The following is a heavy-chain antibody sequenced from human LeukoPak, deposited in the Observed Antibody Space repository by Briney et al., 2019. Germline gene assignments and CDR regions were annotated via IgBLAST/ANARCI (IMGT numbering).Heavy chain of an antibody. CDR3: ARDYHHGEAFDI. CDR2: ISGSSTYI. CDR1: GFTFSSYS. Sequence: PGGSLRLSCAASGFTFSSYSMNWVRQAPGKGLEWVSSISGSSTYIYYADSVKGRFTISRDNAKNSLYLQMNSLRAEDTAVYYCARDYHHGEAFDIWGQGTMVTVSS. V-gene: IGHV3-21*01. J-gene: IGHJ3*02. D-gene: IGHD3-10*01.